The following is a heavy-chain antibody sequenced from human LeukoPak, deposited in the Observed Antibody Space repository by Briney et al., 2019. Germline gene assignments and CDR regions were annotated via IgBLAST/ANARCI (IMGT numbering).Heavy chain of an antibody. CDR2: IRSKAGGGTP. CDR1: GFTFSSYS. D-gene: IGHD2-15*01. V-gene: IGHV3-15*07. J-gene: IGHJ4*02. CDR3: TTRSPARYCSDGACYSSADY. Sequence: GGSLRLSCAASGFTFSSYSMNRVRQAPGKGLEWVGHIRSKAGGGTPDYIAPVKGRFTISRDDSKDTLYLQMNSLNTEDTAMYYCTTRSPARYCSDGACYSSADYWGQGTLVTVSS.